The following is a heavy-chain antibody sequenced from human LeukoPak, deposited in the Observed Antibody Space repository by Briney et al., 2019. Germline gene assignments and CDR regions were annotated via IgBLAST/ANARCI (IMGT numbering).Heavy chain of an antibody. D-gene: IGHD5-18*01. J-gene: IGHJ3*02. CDR1: GFTVSSNY. Sequence: GGSLRLSCAASGFTVSSNYMSWVRQAPGKGLEWVSVISGGGSTFYADSVKGRFTISRDNSKNTVNLQMNSLRAEDTALYYCARDFRGYSYAQIGLDIWGQGTTVTVSS. V-gene: IGHV3-66*01. CDR2: ISGGGST. CDR3: ARDFRGYSYAQIGLDI.